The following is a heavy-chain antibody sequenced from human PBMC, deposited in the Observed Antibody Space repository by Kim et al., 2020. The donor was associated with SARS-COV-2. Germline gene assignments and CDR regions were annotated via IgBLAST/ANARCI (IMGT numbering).Heavy chain of an antibody. CDR3: AGIVISARGFTMDV. J-gene: IGHJ6*02. D-gene: IGHD3-16*02. Sequence: ADSGKGRFTVSRENTKNSLYLEMNSLRAEDTAVYYCAGIVISARGFTMDVWGQGTTVTVSS. V-gene: IGHV3-48*03.